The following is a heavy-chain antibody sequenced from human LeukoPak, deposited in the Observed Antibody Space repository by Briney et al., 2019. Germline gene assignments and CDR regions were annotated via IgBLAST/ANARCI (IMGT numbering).Heavy chain of an antibody. J-gene: IGHJ3*02. CDR2: IYYSGST. CDR3: ARGGYYDSSGYSLDAFDI. V-gene: IGHV4-59*01. D-gene: IGHD3-22*01. CDR1: GDSISSYY. Sequence: PSETLSLTCTVSGDSISSYYWSWIRQPPGKGLEWIGYIYYSGSTKYNPSLKSRVTISLDTSKNQFSLKLSSVTAADTAAYYCARGGYYDSSGYSLDAFDIWGQGTMVTVSS.